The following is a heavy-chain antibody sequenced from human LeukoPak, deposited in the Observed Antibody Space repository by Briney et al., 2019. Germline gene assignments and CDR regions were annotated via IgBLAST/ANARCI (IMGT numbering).Heavy chain of an antibody. CDR3: ARDYYHYYYMDV. Sequence: ASVKVSCRTSGYTFTSYGISWVRQAPGQGLEWMGWISAYNGNTNYVQKLQDRVTMTTDTSTSTAYMELRSLRSDDTAVYYCARDYYHYYYMDVWGKGTTVTVSS. CDR2: ISAYNGNT. J-gene: IGHJ6*03. V-gene: IGHV1-18*01. CDR1: GYTFTSYG.